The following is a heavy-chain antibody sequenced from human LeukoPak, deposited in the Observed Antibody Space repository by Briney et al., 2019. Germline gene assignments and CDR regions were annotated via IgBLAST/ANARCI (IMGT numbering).Heavy chain of an antibody. CDR2: ISGSGGST. D-gene: IGHD3-3*01. J-gene: IGHJ4*02. CDR1: GFTFSSYA. CDR3: APPTIFGVVIYMAPSPPNDY. V-gene: IGHV3-23*01. Sequence: GGSLRLSCAASGFTFSSYAMSWVRQAPGKGLEWVSAISGSGGSTYYADSVKGRFTISRGNSKNTLYLQMNSLRAEDTAVYYCAPPTIFGVVIYMAPSPPNDYWGQGTLVTVSS.